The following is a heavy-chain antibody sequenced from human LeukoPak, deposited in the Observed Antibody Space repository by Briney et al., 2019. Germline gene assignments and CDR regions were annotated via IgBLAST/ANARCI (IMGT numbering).Heavy chain of an antibody. J-gene: IGHJ4*02. CDR2: IYYGGST. CDR1: GGSISSSTYY. Sequence: SETLSLTCTVSGGSISSSTYYWGWIRQPPGKGLEWIWSIYYGGSTYYNPSLKSRVTISVDTSKNQFSLKLSSVTAADTAVYYCARGPRWLQDYFNYWGQGTLVTVSS. V-gene: IGHV4-39*07. D-gene: IGHD5-24*01. CDR3: ARGPRWLQDYFNY.